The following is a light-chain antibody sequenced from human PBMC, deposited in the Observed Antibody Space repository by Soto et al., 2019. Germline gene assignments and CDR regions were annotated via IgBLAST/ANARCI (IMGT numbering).Light chain of an antibody. Sequence: EIVLTQSPGTLSLSPGERATLSCRASQSLSSSYLAWYQQKPGQAPRLLIYGSFSRATGIPDRFSGSGSGTDFTLNISRLEPEDSAVYYCQQYGTLITFGRGTRLEIK. J-gene: IGKJ5*01. CDR2: GSF. V-gene: IGKV3-20*01. CDR1: QSLSSSY. CDR3: QQYGTLIT.